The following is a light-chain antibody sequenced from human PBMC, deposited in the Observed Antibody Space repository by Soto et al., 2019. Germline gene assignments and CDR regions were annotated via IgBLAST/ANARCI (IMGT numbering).Light chain of an antibody. V-gene: IGLV1-44*01. CDR2: SNN. J-gene: IGLJ2*01. Sequence: QAVVTQPPSASGTPGQRVTISCSGSSSNIGSNTVNWYQQLLGTAPKLLIYSNNQRPLGVPDRFSGSKSGNSASLAISGLQAEDESEYYCEAWDDSLNGVVFGGGTKLTVL. CDR1: SSNIGSNT. CDR3: EAWDDSLNGVV.